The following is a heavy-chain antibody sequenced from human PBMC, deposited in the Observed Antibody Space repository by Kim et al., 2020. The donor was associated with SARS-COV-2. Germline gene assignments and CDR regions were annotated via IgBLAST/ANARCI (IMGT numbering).Heavy chain of an antibody. V-gene: IGHV1-69*01. Sequence: TANYAQKFQGRVTITADESTSTAYMELSSLRSEDTAVYYCARDGTEGIDYWGQGTLVTVSS. D-gene: IGHD1-1*01. J-gene: IGHJ4*02. CDR3: ARDGTEGIDY. CDR2: TA.